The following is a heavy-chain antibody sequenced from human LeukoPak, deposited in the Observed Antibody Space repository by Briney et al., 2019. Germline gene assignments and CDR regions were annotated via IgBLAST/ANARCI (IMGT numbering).Heavy chain of an antibody. J-gene: IGHJ6*03. CDR1: GYSFTRYW. Sequence: GESLKISCKGSGYSFTRYWIAWVRQMPGKGLEWMGIIYPADSDSRYSPSFQGQVTISADKSISTAYLEWRSLKASDTAMYYCARGEGGSPYYMDVWAKGTTVTVSS. V-gene: IGHV5-51*01. D-gene: IGHD2-15*01. CDR2: IYPADSDS. CDR3: ARGEGGSPYYMDV.